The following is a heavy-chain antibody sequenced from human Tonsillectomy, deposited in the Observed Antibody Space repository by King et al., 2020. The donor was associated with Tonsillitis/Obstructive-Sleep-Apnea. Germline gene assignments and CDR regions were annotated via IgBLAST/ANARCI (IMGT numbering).Heavy chain of an antibody. J-gene: IGHJ3*02. CDR3: ARAGYCSSTSCYTRFAFDI. CDR2: IYYSGRT. Sequence: VQLQESGPGLVKLSQTLSLTCTVSGGSISIGGYYWSWIRQHPGKGLERMGYIYYSGRTYYNPSLKSRVTILVDTSTNQFPLKLSSVTAADTAVYYCARAGYCSSTSCYTRFAFDIWGQGTMVTVSS. V-gene: IGHV4-31*03. CDR1: GGSISIGGYY. D-gene: IGHD2-2*02.